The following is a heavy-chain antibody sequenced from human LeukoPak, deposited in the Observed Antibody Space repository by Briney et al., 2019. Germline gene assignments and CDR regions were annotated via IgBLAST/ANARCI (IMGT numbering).Heavy chain of an antibody. V-gene: IGHV4-4*07. J-gene: IGHJ4*02. CDR2: VFSNENV. D-gene: IGHD3-10*01. CDR3: ARGDYYNVGFFDY. Sequence: SETLSLTCTVSGGSIGSYYWNWIRQPAGEGLEWVGRVFSNENVNYNPSLKSRVTMSKDTSKNQFSLKANSVAAADTAVYYCARGDYYNVGFFDYWGQGTLVTVSS. CDR1: GGSIGSYY.